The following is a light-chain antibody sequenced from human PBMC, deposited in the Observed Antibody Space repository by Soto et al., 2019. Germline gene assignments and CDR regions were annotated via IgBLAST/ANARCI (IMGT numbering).Light chain of an antibody. Sequence: QSALTQPPSASGSPGQSITISCTGTSSDVGGYNYVSWYQQHPGKAPKLMIYEVSKRPSGVRDRLSGSKSGNTASLTVSGLQVEDEADYYCASYTGSDTLVFGRGTKLTVL. CDR1: SSDVGGYNY. CDR3: ASYTGSDTLV. J-gene: IGLJ2*01. V-gene: IGLV2-8*01. CDR2: EVS.